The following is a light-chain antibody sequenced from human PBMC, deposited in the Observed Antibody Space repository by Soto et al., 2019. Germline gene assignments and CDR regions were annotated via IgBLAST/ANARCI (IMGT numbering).Light chain of an antibody. CDR2: GNN. J-gene: IGLJ1*01. CDR3: HSSDTSSYA. Sequence: QSVLTQPPSVSGAPGQRVTISCTGTRFNIGAGYEVHWYQQFPGTAPKLLIYGNNNRPSGVPDRFSGSKSGTSASLAITGLQAEDEADYYCHSSDTSSYAFGTGTKLTVL. V-gene: IGLV1-40*01. CDR1: RFNIGAGYE.